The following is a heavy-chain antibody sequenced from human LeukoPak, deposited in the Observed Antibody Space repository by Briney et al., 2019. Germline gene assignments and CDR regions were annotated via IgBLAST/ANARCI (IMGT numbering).Heavy chain of an antibody. CDR3: ARGGGLDV. Sequence: GGSLRLSCAASGFTFSSYWMSWVRQAPGKGLEWVANIKEDGSEKYHVDSVKGRFTISRDSAKNSLYLQMNSLRAEDTAVYFCARGGGLDVWGQGATVTVSS. J-gene: IGHJ6*02. CDR2: IKEDGSEK. V-gene: IGHV3-7*04. CDR1: GFTFSSYW.